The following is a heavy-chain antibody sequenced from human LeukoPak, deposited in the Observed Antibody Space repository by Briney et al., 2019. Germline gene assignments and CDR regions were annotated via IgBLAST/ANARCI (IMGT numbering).Heavy chain of an antibody. CDR1: GGSFSDYY. Sequence: PSETLSLTCAVYGGSFSDYYWSWIRQPPGKGLEWIGEINHSGSINYKVSLKSRVTISVDTSKNQFSLKLSSVTAADTAFYYCARGDYDSSGPKDAFDIWGQGTMVTVSS. D-gene: IGHD3-22*01. CDR2: INHSGSI. J-gene: IGHJ3*02. CDR3: ARGDYDSSGPKDAFDI. V-gene: IGHV4-34*01.